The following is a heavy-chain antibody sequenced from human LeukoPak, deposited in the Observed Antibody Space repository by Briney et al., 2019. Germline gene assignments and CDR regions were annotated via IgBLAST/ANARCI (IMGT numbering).Heavy chain of an antibody. V-gene: IGHV4-39*07. CDR1: GGSISSSTYY. CDR2: IYYSGSA. D-gene: IGHD3-22*01. J-gene: IGHJ4*02. CDR3: ARGRRYYYDSSGYYYYDY. Sequence: SETLSLNCTVSGGSISSSTYYWGWIRQPPGKGLEWIGTIYYSGSAYYNPSLKSRVTISVDTSKNQFSLKLSSVTAADTAVYYCARGRRYYYDSSGYYYYDYWGQGTLVTVSS.